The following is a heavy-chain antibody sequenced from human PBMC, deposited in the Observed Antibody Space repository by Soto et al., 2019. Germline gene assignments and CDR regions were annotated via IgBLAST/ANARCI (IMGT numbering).Heavy chain of an antibody. J-gene: IGHJ4*02. CDR1: GFTFSSYA. CDR3: ANLTPTLTGTTGIGY. CDR2: ISGSGGST. V-gene: IGHV3-23*01. Sequence: GGSLRLSCAASGFTFSSYAMSWVRQAPGKGLEWVSAISGSGGSTYYADSVKGRFTISRDNSKNTLYLQMNSLRAADTAVYYCANLTPTLTGTTGIGYWGQGTLVTVSS. D-gene: IGHD1-20*01.